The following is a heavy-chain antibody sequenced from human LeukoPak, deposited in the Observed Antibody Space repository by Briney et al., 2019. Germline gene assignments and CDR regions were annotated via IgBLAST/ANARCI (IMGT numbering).Heavy chain of an antibody. J-gene: IGHJ3*02. CDR2: IYTSGST. CDR3: ARVEERLFDGAFDI. D-gene: IGHD3-22*01. Sequence: SETLSLTCTVSGGSISSYYWSWIRQPAGKGLEWIGRIYTSGSTNYYPSLKSRVTMPVDTSKNQFSLKLSSVTAADTAVYYCARVEERLFDGAFDIWGQGTMVTVSS. V-gene: IGHV4-4*07. CDR1: GGSISSYY.